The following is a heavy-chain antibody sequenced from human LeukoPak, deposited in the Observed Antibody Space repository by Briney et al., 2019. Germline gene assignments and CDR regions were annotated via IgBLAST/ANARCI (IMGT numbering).Heavy chain of an antibody. V-gene: IGHV3-53*05. D-gene: IGHD6-13*01. CDR1: GFTVSNNH. CDR2: IYSGDST. Sequence: GGSLRLSCAASGFTVSNNHMTWVRQAPGKGLEWVSVIYSGDSTYYADSVRGRFTISRDNSKNTLYLQMNSLRAEDTAVYYCARDGRYSSSWHQYYYYMDVWGKGTTVTVSS. CDR3: ARDGRYSSSWHQYYYYMDV. J-gene: IGHJ6*03.